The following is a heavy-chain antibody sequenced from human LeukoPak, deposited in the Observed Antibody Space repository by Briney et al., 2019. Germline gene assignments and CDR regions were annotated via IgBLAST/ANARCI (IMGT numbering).Heavy chain of an antibody. CDR2: IYYSGST. CDR3: ARGARYDFWSGYSFDY. V-gene: IGHV4-30-4*08. J-gene: IGHJ4*02. D-gene: IGHD3-3*01. CDR1: GGSISSGDYY. Sequence: SETLSLTCTVSGGSISSGDYYWSWIRQPPGKGLEWIGYIYYSGSTYYNPSLKSRVTISVDTSKNQFSLKLSSVTAADTAVYYCARGARYDFWSGYSFDYWGQGTLVTVSS.